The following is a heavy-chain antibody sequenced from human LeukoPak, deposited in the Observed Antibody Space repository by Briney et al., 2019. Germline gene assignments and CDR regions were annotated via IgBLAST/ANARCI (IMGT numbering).Heavy chain of an antibody. CDR1: GFTFSSSA. D-gene: IGHD5-24*01. J-gene: IGHJ4*02. Sequence: GRSLRLSCAASGFTFSSSAMSWVRQAPGKGLEWVSRISANDGSTNYADSVKGRFTISRDSSKTTLYLQMNSLRPEDTAVYYCAKGGWLEYWGQGTLVTVSS. CDR3: AKGGWLEY. V-gene: IGHV3-23*01. CDR2: ISANDGST.